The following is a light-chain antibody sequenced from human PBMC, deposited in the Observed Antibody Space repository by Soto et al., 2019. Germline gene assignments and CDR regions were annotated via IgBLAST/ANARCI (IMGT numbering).Light chain of an antibody. CDR1: QSVSNNY. CDR2: GAS. Sequence: EIVLTQSPGTLSLSPGERATLSCRASQSVSNNYLAWYQQKPGQAPRLLIYGASSRATGIPDRFSGSGSGTDFTLTISRLEPEDFAVYYCQQYGSSVFTFGQGTKVDI. J-gene: IGKJ2*01. CDR3: QQYGSSVFT. V-gene: IGKV3-20*01.